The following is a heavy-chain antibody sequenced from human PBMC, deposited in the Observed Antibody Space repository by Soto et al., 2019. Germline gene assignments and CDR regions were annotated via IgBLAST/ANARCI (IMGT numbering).Heavy chain of an antibody. D-gene: IGHD2-21*02. J-gene: IGHJ6*02. Sequence: GSLSLSCAASGFTFDTYWMNWVRQAPGKGPEWLSGINSDGTISSYADSVKGRFTISRDNARNTLSLQMNSRRADDTAVYYCARLAGDHSAFFSYGMDAWGQGTTVTVSS. CDR1: GFTFDTYW. V-gene: IGHV3-74*01. CDR3: ARLAGDHSAFFSYGMDA. CDR2: INSDGTIS.